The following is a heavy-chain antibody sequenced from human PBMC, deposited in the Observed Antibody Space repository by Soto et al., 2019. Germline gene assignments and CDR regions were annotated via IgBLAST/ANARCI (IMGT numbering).Heavy chain of an antibody. V-gene: IGHV4-39*01. Sequence: TLSLTCTVSGGSISSSSYYWGWIRQPPGKGLEWIGSIYYSGSTYYNPSLKSRVTISVDTSKNQFSLKLSSVTAADTAVYYCATTNLIVVVPAAIRTGYWGQGTLVTVSS. D-gene: IGHD2-2*02. CDR3: ATTNLIVVVPAAIRTGY. CDR2: IYYSGST. CDR1: GGSISSSSYY. J-gene: IGHJ4*02.